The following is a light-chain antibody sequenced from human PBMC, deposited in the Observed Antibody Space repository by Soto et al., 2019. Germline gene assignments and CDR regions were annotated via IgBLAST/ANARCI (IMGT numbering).Light chain of an antibody. CDR1: QSVSRS. CDR2: NVS. J-gene: IGKJ4*01. CDR3: QQCNNWPLT. Sequence: DIVLTQSPSTLSSSAGERATITCRASQSVSRSLAWYQQKPGQAPKLLIYNVSNRVTGIPARFSGSGSGTDFTLTISSLQPEDFAIYYCQQCNNWPLTLGGGTKVEIK. V-gene: IGKV3-11*01.